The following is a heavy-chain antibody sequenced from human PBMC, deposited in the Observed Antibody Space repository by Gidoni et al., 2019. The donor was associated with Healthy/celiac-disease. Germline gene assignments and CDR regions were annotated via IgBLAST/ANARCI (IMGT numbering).Heavy chain of an antibody. J-gene: IGHJ6*02. V-gene: IGHV3-30*02. Sequence: QVQLVESGGGVVQPGRSLRLSCAASGVTFSSDGMHWVRQAPGKGLEWVAFIRYDGSNKYYADSLKGRFTISRDNSKNTLYLQMNSLRAEDTAVYYCAKDGGDYPNNYYYYYGMDVWGQGTTVTVSS. CDR1: GVTFSSDG. CDR2: IRYDGSNK. D-gene: IGHD4-17*01. CDR3: AKDGGDYPNNYYYYYGMDV.